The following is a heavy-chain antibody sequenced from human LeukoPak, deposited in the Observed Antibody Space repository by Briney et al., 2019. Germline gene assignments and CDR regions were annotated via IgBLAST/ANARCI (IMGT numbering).Heavy chain of an antibody. V-gene: IGHV5-51*01. CDR2: IYPADSDT. CDR3: ARGRGTGSPIGPRHFDL. J-gene: IGHJ2*01. D-gene: IGHD3-10*01. Sequence: GEPLKISCKGSGYLFTSYWIAWVRQMPGKGLEWMGIIYPADSDTRYSPSFQGQVTISADKSISTAFLRWTSLKASDTAIYYCARGRGTGSPIGPRHFDLWGRGTLVTVSS. CDR1: GYLFTSYW.